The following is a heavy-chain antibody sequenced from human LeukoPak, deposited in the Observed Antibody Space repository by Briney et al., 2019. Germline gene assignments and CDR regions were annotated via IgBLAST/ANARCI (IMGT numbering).Heavy chain of an antibody. CDR2: INHSGST. V-gene: IGHV4-34*01. Sequence: SETLSLTCAVYGGSFSGYYWSWIRQPPGKGLEWIGEINHSGSTNYNPSLKSRVTISVDTSKNQFSLKLSSVTAADTAVYYCARLRYEIADYWGQGTLVTVSS. D-gene: IGHD3-9*01. CDR1: GGSFSGYY. CDR3: ARLRYEIADY. J-gene: IGHJ4*02.